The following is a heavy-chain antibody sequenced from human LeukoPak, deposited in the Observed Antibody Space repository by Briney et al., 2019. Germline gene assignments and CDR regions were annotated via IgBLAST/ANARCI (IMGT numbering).Heavy chain of an antibody. J-gene: IGHJ3*02. CDR3: ARDCSSTSDVDAFDI. CDR2: IYYSGST. CDR1: GGSISSGDYY. D-gene: IGHD2-2*01. V-gene: IGHV4-30-4*08. Sequence: SETLSLTCTVSGGSISSGDYYWSWIRQPPGKGLEWIGYIYYSGSTYYNPSLKSRVTISVDTSKNQFSLKLSSVTAADTAVYYRARDCSSTSDVDAFDIWGQGTMVTVSS.